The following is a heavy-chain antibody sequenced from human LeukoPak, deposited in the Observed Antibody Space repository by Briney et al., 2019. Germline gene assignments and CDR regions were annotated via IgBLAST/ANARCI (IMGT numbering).Heavy chain of an antibody. V-gene: IGHV3-11*01. CDR1: GFTFGDYY. Sequence: GGSLRLSCAASGFTFGDYYMSWIRQAPGKGLEWVSYISSSGSTIYYADSVKGRFTISRDNAKNSLCLQMNSLRAEDTAVYYCAGSYDFVGFDYWGQGTLVTVSS. CDR3: AGSYDFVGFDY. D-gene: IGHD1-26*01. CDR2: ISSSGSTI. J-gene: IGHJ4*02.